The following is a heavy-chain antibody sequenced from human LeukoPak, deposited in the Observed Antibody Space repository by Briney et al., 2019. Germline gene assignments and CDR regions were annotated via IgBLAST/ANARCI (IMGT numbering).Heavy chain of an antibody. V-gene: IGHV5-51*01. CDR1: GYSFTSYW. CDR2: IYPGDSDT. J-gene: IGHJ4*02. Sequence: GESLKISCKGSGYSFTSYWIGWVRQMPGKGLEWMGIIYPGDSDTRYSPSFQGQVTISADKSVSTAYLQWSSLKASDTAMYYCARRVLCGGDCYSLWNWGQGTLVTVSS. D-gene: IGHD2-21*02. CDR3: ARRVLCGGDCYSLWN.